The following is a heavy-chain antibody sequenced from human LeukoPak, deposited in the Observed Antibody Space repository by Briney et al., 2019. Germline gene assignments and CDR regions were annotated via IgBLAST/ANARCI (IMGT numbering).Heavy chain of an antibody. V-gene: IGHV3-33*01. J-gene: IGHJ4*02. Sequence: GGSLRLSCAASGFTFSSYGMHWVRQAPGKGLEWVAVIWYDGSNKYYADSVKGRFTISRDNSKNTLYLQMSSLRAEDTAVYYCARVAFRFLEWLFDFDYWGQGTLVTVSS. CDR3: ARVAFRFLEWLFDFDY. CDR1: GFTFSSYG. CDR2: IWYDGSNK. D-gene: IGHD3-3*01.